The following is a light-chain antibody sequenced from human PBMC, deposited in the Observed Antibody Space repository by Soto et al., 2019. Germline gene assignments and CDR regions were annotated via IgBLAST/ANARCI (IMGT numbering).Light chain of an antibody. CDR3: ASYTRTVTLV. J-gene: IGLJ3*02. CDR1: NDDIGHYKS. Sequence: QSVLTQPASVSGSPGQSITISCTGTNDDIGHYKSVSWYQQHPAKAPKLMISEVTNRPSGISNRFSGSKSGNTAFLTISGLQAEDEADYYCASYTRTVTLVFGGGTKLTVL. CDR2: EVT. V-gene: IGLV2-14*01.